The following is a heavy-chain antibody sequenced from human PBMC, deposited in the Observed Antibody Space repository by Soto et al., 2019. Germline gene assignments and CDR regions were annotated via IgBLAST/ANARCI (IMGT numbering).Heavy chain of an antibody. CDR1: GGSISTSDW. D-gene: IGHD3-10*01. CDR2: ISHSGTT. Sequence: QVQLQESGPRLVKPSGTLSLTCAVSGGSISTSDWWNWVRQCPGKGLEWIGEISHSGTTHYNPSLKSRVTVSVDTSKNQFSLRLTSVTAADTAVYYCARGRDYGSAPAFDPWGQGTLVTVSS. V-gene: IGHV4-4*02. J-gene: IGHJ5*02. CDR3: ARGRDYGSAPAFDP.